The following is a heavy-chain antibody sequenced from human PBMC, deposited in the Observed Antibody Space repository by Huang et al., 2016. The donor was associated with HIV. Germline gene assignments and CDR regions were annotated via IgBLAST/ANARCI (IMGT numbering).Heavy chain of an antibody. D-gene: IGHD2-15*01. J-gene: IGHJ4*02. V-gene: IGHV4-61*09. CDR2: FYTSGST. CDR3: ARDDGGYCSGGSCSAY. CDR1: GGSISSGSYY. Sequence: QVQLQESGPGLLKPSQTLSLTCTVSGGSISSGSYYWPWIRQPAGKGVEGIGHFYTSGSTKYNPSLKSRVTIAVDTSKNQFSLKLSAVTAADTAVYYCARDDGGYCSGGSCSAYWGQGTLVTVSS.